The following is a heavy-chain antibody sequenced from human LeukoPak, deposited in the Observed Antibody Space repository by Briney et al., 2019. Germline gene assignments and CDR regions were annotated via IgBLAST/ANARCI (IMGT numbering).Heavy chain of an antibody. D-gene: IGHD2-2*01. CDR3: ARGRARYCSSTSCYLYWFDP. J-gene: IGHJ5*02. CDR1: GYSISSGYY. Sequence: SETLSLTCTVSGYSISSGYYWGWIRQPPGKGLEWIGSIYHSGSTYYNPSLKSRVTISVDRSKNQFSLKLSSVTAADTAVYYCARGRARYCSSTSCYLYWFDPWGQGTLVTVPS. CDR2: IYHSGST. V-gene: IGHV4-38-2*02.